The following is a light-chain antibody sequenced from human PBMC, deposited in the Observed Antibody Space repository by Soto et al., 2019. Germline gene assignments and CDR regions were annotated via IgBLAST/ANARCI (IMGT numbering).Light chain of an antibody. CDR3: QQTYSTPWT. Sequence: DVQMTQSPSSLSASVGDRVIITCRASQSVSDYVNWYQQKPGKAPKLLIYGASTLQGGVPSRFSGSVSGTEFTLTISSLQPGDLATYFCQQTYSTPWTFGQGTKVDI. CDR1: QSVSDY. CDR2: GAS. J-gene: IGKJ1*01. V-gene: IGKV1-39*01.